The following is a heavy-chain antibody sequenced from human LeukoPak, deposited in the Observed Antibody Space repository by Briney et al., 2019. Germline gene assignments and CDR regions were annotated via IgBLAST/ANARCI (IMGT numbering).Heavy chain of an antibody. D-gene: IGHD5-18*01. J-gene: IGHJ4*02. V-gene: IGHV3-74*01. Sequence: PGGSPRLSCAASGFTFSSNWMHWVRQAPGKGLVWVSRINTDGSSTSYADSVKGRFTISRDNAKNTLYLQMNSLRAEDTAVYYCAKDLLQLIYYFDYWGQGTLVTVSS. CDR1: GFTFSSNW. CDR2: INTDGSST. CDR3: AKDLLQLIYYFDY.